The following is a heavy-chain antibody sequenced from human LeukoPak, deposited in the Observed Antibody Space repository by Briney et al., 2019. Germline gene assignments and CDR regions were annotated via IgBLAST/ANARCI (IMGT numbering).Heavy chain of an antibody. CDR1: GFTFSDYY. D-gene: IGHD4-23*01. J-gene: IGHJ4*02. Sequence: GGSLRLSCAASGFTFSDYYMSWIRQAPGKGLECVSYISSSGSTIYYADSVKGRFTISRDNAKNSLYLQMNSLRAEDTAVYYCARYQGSVTVVTPSTLDYWGQGTLVTVSS. CDR2: ISSSGSTI. V-gene: IGHV3-11*01. CDR3: ARYQGSVTVVTPSTLDY.